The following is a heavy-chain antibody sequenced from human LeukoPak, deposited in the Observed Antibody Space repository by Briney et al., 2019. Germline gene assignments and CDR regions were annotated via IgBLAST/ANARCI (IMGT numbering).Heavy chain of an antibody. CDR2: IKSKTDGGTT. V-gene: IGHV3-15*01. CDR1: GFPFSNAW. J-gene: IGHJ4*02. Sequence: GSLRLSCAASGFPFSNAWMSWVRQAPGKGLEWVGRIKSKTDGGTTDYAAHVKGRFTISRDDSKTTLYLQMNSLRAEDTAVYYCAKDEPMIGTGWGQGTLVTVSS. D-gene: IGHD3-22*01. CDR3: AKDEPMIGTG.